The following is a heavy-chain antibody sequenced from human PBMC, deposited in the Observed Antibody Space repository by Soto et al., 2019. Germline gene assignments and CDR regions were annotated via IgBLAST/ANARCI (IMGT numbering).Heavy chain of an antibody. J-gene: IGHJ4*02. CDR1: GFTFSSYG. CDR3: AREGGGYGDYVLALDY. Sequence: QVQLVESGGGVVQPGRSLRLSCAASGFTFSSYGMHWVRQAPGKGLEWVAVIWYDGSNKYYADSVKGRFTISRDNSKNTLYLQMNSLRAEDTAVYYCAREGGGYGDYVLALDYWGQGTLDTVSS. CDR2: IWYDGSNK. V-gene: IGHV3-33*01. D-gene: IGHD4-17*01.